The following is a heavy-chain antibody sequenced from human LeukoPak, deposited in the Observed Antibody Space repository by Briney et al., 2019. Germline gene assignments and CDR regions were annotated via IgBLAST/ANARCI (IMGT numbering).Heavy chain of an antibody. V-gene: IGHV4-61*02. Sequence: SETLSLTCTVSGGSISSGSYYWSWIRQPAGKGLEWIGRIYTSGSTNYNPSLKSRVTIPVDTSKNQFSLKLSSVTAADTAVYYCARMGIADDYWGQGTLVTVSS. CDR3: ARMGIADDY. J-gene: IGHJ4*02. CDR2: IYTSGST. CDR1: GGSISSGSYY. D-gene: IGHD6-13*01.